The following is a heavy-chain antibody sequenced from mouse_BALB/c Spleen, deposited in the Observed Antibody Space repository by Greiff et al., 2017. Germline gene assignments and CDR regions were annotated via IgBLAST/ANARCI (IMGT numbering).Heavy chain of an antibody. CDR3: ARRNRYWYFDV. D-gene: IGHD2-14*01. CDR2: FHPYNDDT. V-gene: IGHV1-47*01. J-gene: IGHJ1*01. Sequence: QVHVKQSGAELVKPGASVKMSCKAFGYTFTTYPIEWMKQNHGKSLEWIGNFHPYNDDTKYNEKFKGKAKLTVEKSSSTVYLELSRLTSDDSAVYYCARRNRYWYFDVWGAGTTVTVSS. CDR1: GYTFTTYP.